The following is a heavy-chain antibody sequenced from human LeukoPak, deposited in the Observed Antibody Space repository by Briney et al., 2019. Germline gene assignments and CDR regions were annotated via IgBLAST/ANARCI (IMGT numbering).Heavy chain of an antibody. D-gene: IGHD6-19*01. CDR2: IHTSGST. CDR3: AKDQGGQWLVLPFDY. J-gene: IGHJ4*02. V-gene: IGHV4-4*07. CDR1: GGSISSYY. Sequence: SETLSLTCTVSGGSISSYYCSWIRQAAGKGLEWIGRIHTSGSTNYNPSLKSRVTMSVDTSKNQFSLKLSSVTAADTAVYYCAKDQGGQWLVLPFDYWGQGTLVTVSS.